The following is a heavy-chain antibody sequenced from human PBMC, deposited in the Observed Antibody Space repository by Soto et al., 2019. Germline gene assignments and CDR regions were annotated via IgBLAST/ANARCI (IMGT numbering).Heavy chain of an antibody. CDR3: ARIGDYVILTGHFDY. Sequence: SGPTLVNPTETLTLTCTVSGFSLSNARMGVSWIRQPPGKALEWLAHIFSNDEKSYSTSLKSRLTISKDTSKSKLVFTMTNMDPVDTATYYCARIGDYVILTGHFDYGGQGTLVTVSS. CDR2: IFSNDEK. J-gene: IGHJ4*02. D-gene: IGHD3-9*01. V-gene: IGHV2-26*01. CDR1: GFSLSNARMG.